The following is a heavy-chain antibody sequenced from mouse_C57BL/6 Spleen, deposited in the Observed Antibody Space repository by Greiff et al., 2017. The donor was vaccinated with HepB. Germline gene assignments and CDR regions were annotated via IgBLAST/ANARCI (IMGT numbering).Heavy chain of an antibody. CDR1: GYTFTSYW. Sequence: QVQLQQSGAELVKPGASVKMSCKASGYTFTSYWITWVKQRPGQGLEWIGDIYPGSGSTNYNEKFKSKATLTVDTSSSTAYIQLSSLTSEDSAVYYCARYYYGSSYNYFDYWGQGTTLTVSS. D-gene: IGHD1-1*01. CDR3: ARYYYGSSYNYFDY. CDR2: IYPGSGST. V-gene: IGHV1-55*01. J-gene: IGHJ2*01.